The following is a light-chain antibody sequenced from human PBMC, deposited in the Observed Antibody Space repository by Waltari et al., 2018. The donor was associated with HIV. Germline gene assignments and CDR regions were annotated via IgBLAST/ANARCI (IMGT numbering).Light chain of an antibody. Sequence: SYVLTQSPSVSVAPGQTASITCGGNNIGSKSVHWYQQKAGQAPVLVVYNGSDRPPGIPGRFSGSRAGNTATLTISRVEAGDEADYYCHVWDRSSDHHVFGPGTKVTVL. J-gene: IGLJ1*01. CDR3: HVWDRSSDHHV. CDR2: NGS. V-gene: IGLV3-21*02. CDR1: NIGSKS.